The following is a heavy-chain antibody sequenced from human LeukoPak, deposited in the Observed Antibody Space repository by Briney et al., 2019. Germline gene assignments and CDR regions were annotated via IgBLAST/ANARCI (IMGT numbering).Heavy chain of an antibody. CDR2: IIPITGTA. Sequence: ASVKVSCKASGGTFSSYAISWVRQAPGQGLEWMGGIIPITGTANNAQKFQGRVTITADTSTSTAYMELSSLRSEDTAVYYCARDYLEYGDYGHGTWGQGTLVTVSS. CDR3: ARDYLEYGDYGHGT. CDR1: GGTFSSYA. J-gene: IGHJ5*02. V-gene: IGHV1-69*06. D-gene: IGHD4-17*01.